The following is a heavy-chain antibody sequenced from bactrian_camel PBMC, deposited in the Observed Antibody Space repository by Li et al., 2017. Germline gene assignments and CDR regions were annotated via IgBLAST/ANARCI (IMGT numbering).Heavy chain of an antibody. CDR3: AARRGACGAEWWLFGY. J-gene: IGHJ6*01. CDR2: IDSDGSI. D-gene: IGHD7*01. V-gene: IGHV3S57*01. CDR1: GYLYCRRD. Sequence: VQAGGSLRLSCAVIGYLYCRRDMSWYRQTPGQEREFVASIDSDGSIAYGDSVKGRFTISRDNAKNTLYLQLNSLKTEDTAMYYCAARRGACGAEWWLFGYRGQGTQVTVS.